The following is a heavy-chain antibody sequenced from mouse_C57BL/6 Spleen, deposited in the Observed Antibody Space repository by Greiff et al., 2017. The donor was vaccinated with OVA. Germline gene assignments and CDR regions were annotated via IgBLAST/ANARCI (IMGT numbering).Heavy chain of an antibody. CDR2: IDPETGGT. D-gene: IGHD3-3*01. V-gene: IGHV1-15*01. Sequence: QVQLKQSGAELVRPGASVTLSCKASGYTFTDYEMHWVKQTPVHGLEWIGAIDPETGGTAYNQKFKGKAILTADKSSSTAYMELRSLTSEDSAVYYCTRSAVSAYWGQGTLVTVSA. J-gene: IGHJ3*01. CDR3: TRSAVSAY. CDR1: GYTFTDYE.